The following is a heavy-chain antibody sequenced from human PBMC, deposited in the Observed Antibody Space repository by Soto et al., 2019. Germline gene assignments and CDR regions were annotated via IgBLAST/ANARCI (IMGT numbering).Heavy chain of an antibody. CDR1: GFTFRYYA. V-gene: IGHV3-23*01. J-gene: IGHJ4*02. CDR2: ISGSGATT. D-gene: IGHD3-22*01. Sequence: GSLRLSCAASGFTFRYYAMTWVRQAPVKGLEWVSTISGSGATTYYADSVKGRFTISRDNSKNTLYLQMNSLRAEDTAVYYCAKDGSSDSSGYFIPDFDYWGQGTLVTVSS. CDR3: AKDGSSDSSGYFIPDFDY.